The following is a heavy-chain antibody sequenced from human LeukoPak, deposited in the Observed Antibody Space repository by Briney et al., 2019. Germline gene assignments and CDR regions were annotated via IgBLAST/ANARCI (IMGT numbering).Heavy chain of an antibody. CDR2: IIPIFGTA. D-gene: IGHD1-26*01. J-gene: IGHJ4*02. CDR1: GGTFSSYA. Sequence: SVKVSCKASGGTFSSYAISWVRQAPGQGLEWMGGIIPIFGTANYAQKFQGRVTITADESTSTAYMELSSLRSEDTAVYYCTRGSGGSYHSGIHYWGQGPWSPSPQ. CDR3: TRGSGGSYHSGIHY. V-gene: IGHV1-69*13.